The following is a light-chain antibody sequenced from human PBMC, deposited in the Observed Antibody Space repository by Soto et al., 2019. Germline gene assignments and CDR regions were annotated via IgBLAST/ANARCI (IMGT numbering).Light chain of an antibody. Sequence: EIVMTHSPATLSVSPGERATLSCRASQSVNSNLAWYQQKPGQAPRLLIYGASTRATGIPARFSGSGSGTEFTLTISSLQSEDFAVYYCQQYNNWWTFGQGTKVEIK. CDR3: QQYNNWWT. J-gene: IGKJ1*01. CDR1: QSVNSN. CDR2: GAS. V-gene: IGKV3-15*01.